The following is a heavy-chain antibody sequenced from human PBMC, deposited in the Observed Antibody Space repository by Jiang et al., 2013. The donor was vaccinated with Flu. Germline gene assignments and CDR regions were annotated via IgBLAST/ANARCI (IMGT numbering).Heavy chain of an antibody. CDR1: GYTFTGYY. D-gene: IGHD6-13*01. Sequence: SGAEVKKPGASVKVSCKASGYTFTGYYMHWVRQAPGQGLEWMGWINPNSGGTNYAQKFQGWVTMTRDTSISTAYMELSRLRSDDTAVYYCAVSSIRYYYYGMDVWGQGTTVTVSS. J-gene: IGHJ6*02. CDR3: AVSSIRYYYYGMDV. CDR2: INPNSGGT. V-gene: IGHV1-2*04.